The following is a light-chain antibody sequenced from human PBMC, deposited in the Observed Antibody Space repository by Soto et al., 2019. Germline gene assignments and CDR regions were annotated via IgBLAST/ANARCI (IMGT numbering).Light chain of an antibody. Sequence: DIQMTQSPSTLSASVGDRVTITCRASQSISSWLAWYQQKPGKAPKLLIYKASSLESGVPSRFSGSGSGTESTLTISSLQPDDFATYYCQQYNSYPLTFGGGTKLEIK. CDR1: QSISSW. CDR3: QQYNSYPLT. V-gene: IGKV1-5*03. CDR2: KAS. J-gene: IGKJ4*01.